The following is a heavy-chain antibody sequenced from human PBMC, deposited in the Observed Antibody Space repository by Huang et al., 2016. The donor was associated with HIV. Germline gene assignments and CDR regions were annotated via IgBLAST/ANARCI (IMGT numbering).Heavy chain of an antibody. D-gene: IGHD6-13*01. J-gene: IGHJ2*01. V-gene: IGHV4-34*01. CDR3: ARASWYEPRSWYFGL. Sequence: QVQLQQWGAGLLKPSETLSLTCAVYGGSVSGHYWSWSRQPPGKGLEWIAEINDNGNTNYNPSLNSRVTISVHPSRNQFSLKLNSVTAADAAVYYCARASWYEPRSWYFGLWGRGTLVTVSS. CDR2: INDNGNT. CDR1: GGSVSGHY.